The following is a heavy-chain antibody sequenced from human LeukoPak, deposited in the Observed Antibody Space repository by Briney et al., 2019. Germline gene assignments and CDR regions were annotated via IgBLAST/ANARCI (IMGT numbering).Heavy chain of an antibody. Sequence: GGSLRLSCAASGFTFSNAWMNWVRQAPGKGPEWVGRVKSKAYGGTADYAAPVKGRFTISRDDSKDTLYLQMNSLKTEDTAVYHCTRYDSSGYYAYEYWGQGTLVTVSS. V-gene: IGHV3-15*01. J-gene: IGHJ4*02. D-gene: IGHD3-22*01. CDR3: TRYDSSGYYAYEY. CDR2: VKSKAYGGTA. CDR1: GFTFSNAW.